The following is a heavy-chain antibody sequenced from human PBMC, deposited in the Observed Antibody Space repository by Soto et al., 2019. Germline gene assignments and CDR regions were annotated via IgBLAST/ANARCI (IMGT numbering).Heavy chain of an antibody. CDR3: VKDYGYSSSWFPF. J-gene: IGHJ4*02. CDR2: ISWNSGNI. D-gene: IGHD6-13*01. Sequence: PGGSLRLSCAASGFTFDDYAMHWVRQAPGKGLEWVSGISWNSGNIGYADSVKGRFTISRDNAKNSLFLQMSGLRAGDTAFYYCVKDYGYSSSWFPFCGQGTLVTVSS. V-gene: IGHV3-9*01. CDR1: GFTFDDYA.